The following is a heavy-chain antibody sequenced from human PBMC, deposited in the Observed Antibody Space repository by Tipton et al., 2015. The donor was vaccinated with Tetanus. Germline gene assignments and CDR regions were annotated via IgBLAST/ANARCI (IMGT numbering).Heavy chain of an antibody. CDR1: GGTFSSYA. CDR3: ARDPSHCSGGSCYSQVGDY. D-gene: IGHD2-15*01. J-gene: IGHJ4*02. CDR2: IIPIFGTA. Sequence: QMQLVQSGAEVKKPGSSVKVSCKASGGTFSSYAISWVRQAPGQGLEWMGGIIPIFGTAHYAQKFQGRVTITADKSTSTAYMELSSLRSEDTAVYYCARDPSHCSGGSCYSQVGDYWGQGTLVTVSS. V-gene: IGHV1-69*06.